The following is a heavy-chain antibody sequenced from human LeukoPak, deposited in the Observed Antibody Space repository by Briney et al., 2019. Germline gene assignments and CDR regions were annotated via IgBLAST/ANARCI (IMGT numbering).Heavy chain of an antibody. Sequence: PGGSLRLSCVASGFTFTTYAMIWVRQPPGKGLEWVSGISWNSGSIGYADSVKGRFTISRDNAKNSLYLQMNSLRAEDTALYYCATTGGNSGYWGQGTLVTVSS. D-gene: IGHD4-23*01. CDR3: ATTGGNSGY. V-gene: IGHV3-9*01. CDR1: GFTFTTYA. CDR2: ISWNSGSI. J-gene: IGHJ4*02.